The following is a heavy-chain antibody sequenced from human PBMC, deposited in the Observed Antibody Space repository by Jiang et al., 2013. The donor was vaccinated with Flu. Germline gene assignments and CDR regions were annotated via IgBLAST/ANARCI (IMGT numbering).Heavy chain of an antibody. CDR3: VRDAGSGLEYLDL. CDR1: GDSVSSNSAA. D-gene: IGHD6-25*01. CDR2: TYYRSKWFY. J-gene: IGHJ2*01. Sequence: QTLSLTCAISGDSVSSNSAAWYWMRQSPSGGLEWLGRTYYRSKWFYEYAGSVRSRISISADPSKNQFSLQLRSVTPEDTAVYYCVRDAGSGLEYLDLWGRGTLVTVSS. V-gene: IGHV6-1*01.